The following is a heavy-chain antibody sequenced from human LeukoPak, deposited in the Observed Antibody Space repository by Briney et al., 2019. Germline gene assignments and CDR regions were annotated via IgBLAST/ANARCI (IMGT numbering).Heavy chain of an antibody. CDR2: MYYSGSYSGST. J-gene: IGHJ6*02. D-gene: IGHD1-14*01. CDR1: GGSISSGSYY. CDR3: ARSHHNYGVDV. V-gene: IGHV4-39*02. Sequence: SETLSLTCTVSGGSISSGSYYWGWIRQPPGKGLEWIGSMYYSGSYSGSTYYNPSLKSRATISVETSKNHLSLNLSSVTAVDTAVYYCARSHHNYGVDVWGQGTTVTVSS.